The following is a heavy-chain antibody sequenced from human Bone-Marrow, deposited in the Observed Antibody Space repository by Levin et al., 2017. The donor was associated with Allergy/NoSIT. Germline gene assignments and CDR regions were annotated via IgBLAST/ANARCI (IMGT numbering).Heavy chain of an antibody. CDR1: GFIFKNYG. CDR2: ITYDATNT. V-gene: IGHV3-30*18. Sequence: GGSLRLSCTASGFIFKNYGMNWVRQAPGRGLEWVAIITYDATNTHYADSVRGRFTITRDNSNNTVFLQMNRLTTEDTAIYYCVKSIKQTSVDDQWGQGTLVTVSS. D-gene: IGHD1-14*01. CDR3: VKSIKQTSVDDQ. J-gene: IGHJ4*02.